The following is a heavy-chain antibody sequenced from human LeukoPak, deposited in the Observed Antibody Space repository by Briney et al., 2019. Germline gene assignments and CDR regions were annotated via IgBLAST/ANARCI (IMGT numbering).Heavy chain of an antibody. CDR3: AREGRLTIFGVVIGSDAFDI. D-gene: IGHD3-3*01. Sequence: GGSLRLSCAASGFTFSSYSMNWVRQAPGKGLEWVSSISSSSSYIYYADSVKGRFTISRDNAKNSLYLQMNSLRAEDTAVYYCAREGRLTIFGVVIGSDAFDIWGQGTMVTVSS. CDR2: ISSSSSYI. V-gene: IGHV3-21*01. J-gene: IGHJ3*02. CDR1: GFTFSSYS.